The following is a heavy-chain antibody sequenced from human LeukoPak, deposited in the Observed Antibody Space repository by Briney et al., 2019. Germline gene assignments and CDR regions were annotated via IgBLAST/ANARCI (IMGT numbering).Heavy chain of an antibody. V-gene: IGHV3-33*05. CDR3: AKDSSSSNYYYGLDV. CDR1: GFPFSSYG. J-gene: IGHJ6*02. D-gene: IGHD6-13*01. CDR2: ISYDGTNK. Sequence: PGGFLRLSCAASGFPFSSYGMHWVRQAPGKGLEWVSFISYDGTNKYYADSVKGRFTISRDNSKNTLYLQMNSLRGDDTGMYFCAKDSSSSNYYYGLDVWGQGTTVTVSS.